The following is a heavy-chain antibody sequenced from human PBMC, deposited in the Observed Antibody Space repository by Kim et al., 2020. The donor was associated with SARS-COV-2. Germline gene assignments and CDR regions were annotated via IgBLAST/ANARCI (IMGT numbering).Heavy chain of an antibody. J-gene: IGHJ6*02. V-gene: IGHV4-4*02. D-gene: IGHD6-13*01. CDR3: ARAGIAAAGTEGYYYYGMDV. CDR1: GGSISSSNW. CDR2: IYHSGST. Sequence: SETLSLTCAVSGGSISSSNWWSWVRQPPGKGLEWIGEIYHSGSTNYNPSLKSRVTISVDKSKNRFSLKLSSVTAADTAVYYCARAGIAAAGTEGYYYYGMDVWGQGTTVTVSS.